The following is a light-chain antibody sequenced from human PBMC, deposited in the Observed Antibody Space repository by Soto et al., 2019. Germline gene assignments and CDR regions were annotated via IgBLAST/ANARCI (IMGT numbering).Light chain of an antibody. CDR3: GTWDSSLSAVV. V-gene: IGLV1-51*01. CDR1: SSNIGNNY. J-gene: IGLJ2*01. CDR2: DSN. Sequence: QSVLTQPPSVSAAPGQKVTISCSGSSSNIGNNYVSWYQQLPGTAPKLLIYDSNKRPSGIPDRFSGSKSGTSATLGITGLQTGYEADYYCGTWDSSLSAVVFGGGTNVTVL.